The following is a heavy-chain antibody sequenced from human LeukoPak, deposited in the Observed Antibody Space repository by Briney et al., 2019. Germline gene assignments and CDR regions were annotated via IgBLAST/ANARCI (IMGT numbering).Heavy chain of an antibody. D-gene: IGHD3-10*01. CDR2: IIPILGIA. CDR3: AREVDYYGSGSSEEIIDY. V-gene: IGHV1-69*04. J-gene: IGHJ4*02. Sequence: GASVKVSCKASGYTFTSYDISWVRQAPGQGLEWMGRIIPILGIANYAQKFQGRVTITADKSTSTAYMELSSLRSEDTAVYYCAREVDYYGSGSSEEIIDYWGQGTLVTVSS. CDR1: GYTFTSYD.